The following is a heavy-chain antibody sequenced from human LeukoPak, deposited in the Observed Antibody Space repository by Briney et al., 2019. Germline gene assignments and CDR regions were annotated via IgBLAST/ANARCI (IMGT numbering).Heavy chain of an antibody. D-gene: IGHD2-15*01. CDR1: GGTFSSYA. V-gene: IGHV1-69*06. CDR3: ARKTGTFCSGGSCYANWFDP. Sequence: SVKVSCKASGGTFSSYAISWVRQAPGQGLEWMGGIIPIFGTANYAQKFQGRVTITADKSTSTAYMELSSLKASDTAMYYCARKTGTFCSGGSCYANWFDPWGQGTLVTVSS. J-gene: IGHJ5*02. CDR2: IIPIFGTA.